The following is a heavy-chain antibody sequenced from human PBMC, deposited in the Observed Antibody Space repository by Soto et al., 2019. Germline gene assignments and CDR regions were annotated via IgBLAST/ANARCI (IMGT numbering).Heavy chain of an antibody. CDR3: ARLLRFLEWPRSDYYGMDV. D-gene: IGHD3-3*01. J-gene: IGHJ6*02. Sequence: QVQLVQSGAEVKKPGASVKVSCKASGYTFTSYGISWARQAPGQGLEWMGWISAYNGNTNYAQKLQGRVTMTTDTSTSTAYMELRSLRSDDTAVYYCARLLRFLEWPRSDYYGMDVWGQGTTVTVSS. CDR1: GYTFTSYG. CDR2: ISAYNGNT. V-gene: IGHV1-18*01.